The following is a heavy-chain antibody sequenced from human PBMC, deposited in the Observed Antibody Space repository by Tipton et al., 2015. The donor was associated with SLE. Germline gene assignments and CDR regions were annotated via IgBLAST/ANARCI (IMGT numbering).Heavy chain of an antibody. CDR1: SGSVSSGAYY. D-gene: IGHD1-26*01. CDR2: VYSGGNT. V-gene: IGHV4-39*07. Sequence: LTCTVSSGSVSSGAYYWSWIRQHPGKGLEWIGTVYSGGNTYHIPSLKTRVTISVDTSRNQFSLKLTSVTAADTAVYYCAIPTVGATGGFDSWGHGTLVIVSS. J-gene: IGHJ4*01. CDR3: AIPTVGATGGFDS.